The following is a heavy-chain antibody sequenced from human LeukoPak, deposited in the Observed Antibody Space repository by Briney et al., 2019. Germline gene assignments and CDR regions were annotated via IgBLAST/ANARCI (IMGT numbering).Heavy chain of an antibody. CDR2: ISAYNGNT. V-gene: IGHV1-18*01. CDR1: GYTFTSYG. Sequence: ASVKVSCKASGYTFTSYGISWVRQAPGQGLEWMGWISAYNGNTNYAQKLQGRVTMTTDTSTSTAYMELSSLRSEDTAVYYCARGVVCSSTSCYPPYYYYYMDVWGKGTTVTVSS. CDR3: ARGVVCSSTSCYPPYYYYYMDV. D-gene: IGHD2-2*01. J-gene: IGHJ6*03.